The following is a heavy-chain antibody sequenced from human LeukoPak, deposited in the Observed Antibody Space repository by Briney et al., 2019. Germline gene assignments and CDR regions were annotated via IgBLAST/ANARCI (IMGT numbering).Heavy chain of an antibody. V-gene: IGHV4-59*01. J-gene: IGHJ3*02. CDR1: GGSISSYY. Sequence: SETLSLTCTVSGGSISSYYWSWIRQPPGKGLEWIGYIYYSGSTNYNPSLKSRVTISVDTTKNQFSLKLSSVTAADTAVYYCARESNDAFDIWGQGTMVTVSS. CDR3: ARESNDAFDI. CDR2: IYYSGST.